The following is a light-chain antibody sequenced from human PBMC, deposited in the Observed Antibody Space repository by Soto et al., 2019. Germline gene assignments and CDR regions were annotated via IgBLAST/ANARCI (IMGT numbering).Light chain of an antibody. CDR3: SSFTSSNTNV. CDR1: SSDIGAYNR. CDR2: DVN. V-gene: IGLV2-18*02. J-gene: IGLJ1*01. Sequence: QSVLTQPPSVSGSPGQSVAISCTGTSSDIGAYNRVSWYQQPPGTAPKLMIYDVNNRPSGVPDRFSGSKSGNTASLTISGLQADVEADYYCSSFTSSNTNVVGTGTKVPVL.